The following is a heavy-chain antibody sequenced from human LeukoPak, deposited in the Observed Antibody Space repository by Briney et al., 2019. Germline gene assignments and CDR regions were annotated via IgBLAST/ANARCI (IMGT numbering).Heavy chain of an antibody. J-gene: IGHJ3*02. CDR1: GGSISSSSYY. D-gene: IGHD3-16*02. Sequence: PSETLSLTCTVSGGSISSSSYYWGWIRQPPGKGLEWIGSIYYSGSTYYNPSLKSRVTISVDTSKNQFSLKLSSVTAADTAVYYCARDLLDGITFGGVIVTNAFDIWGQGTMVTVSS. V-gene: IGHV4-39*02. CDR3: ARDLLDGITFGGVIVTNAFDI. CDR2: IYYSGST.